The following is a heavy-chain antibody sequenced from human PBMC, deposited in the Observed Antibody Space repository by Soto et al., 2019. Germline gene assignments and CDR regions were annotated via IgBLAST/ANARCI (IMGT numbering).Heavy chain of an antibody. CDR2: INHSGST. Sequence: PSETLSLTCAVYGGSFSGYYWSWIRQPPGKGLEWIGEINHSGSTNYNPSLKSRVTISVDTSKNQFSLKLSSVTAADTAVYYCARGVSASNASDPWGQGTLVTVSS. J-gene: IGHJ5*02. CDR1: GGSFSGYY. CDR3: ARGVSASNASDP. V-gene: IGHV4-34*01. D-gene: IGHD2-2*01.